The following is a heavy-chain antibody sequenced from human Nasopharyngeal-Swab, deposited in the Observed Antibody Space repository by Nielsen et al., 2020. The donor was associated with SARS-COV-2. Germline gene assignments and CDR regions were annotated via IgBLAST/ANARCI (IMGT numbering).Heavy chain of an antibody. CDR2: IKQDGSEK. CDR1: GFTFSSYW. J-gene: IGHJ6*02. Sequence: GESLKISCAASGFTFSSYWMSWVRQAPGKGLEWVANIKQDGSEKYYVDSVKGRFTISRDNAKNSLYVQMNSLRAEDTAVYYCARGCVLTGPSCYYYGMDVWGQGTTVTVSS. CDR3: ARGCVLTGPSCYYYGMDV. V-gene: IGHV3-7*01. D-gene: IGHD3-9*01.